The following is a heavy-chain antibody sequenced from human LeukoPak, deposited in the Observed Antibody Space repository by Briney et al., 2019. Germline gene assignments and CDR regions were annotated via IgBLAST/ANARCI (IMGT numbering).Heavy chain of an antibody. CDR2: IYYSGST. CDR3: ARGRLLYSSGWPFDY. V-gene: IGHV4-59*01. Sequence: SETLSLTCTISGGSISSYYWSWIRQPPGKGLEWIGYIYYSGSTNYNPSLKSRVTISVDTSKNQFSLKLSSVTAADTAVYYCARGRLLYSSGWPFDYWGQGTLVTVSS. D-gene: IGHD6-19*01. CDR1: GGSISSYY. J-gene: IGHJ4*02.